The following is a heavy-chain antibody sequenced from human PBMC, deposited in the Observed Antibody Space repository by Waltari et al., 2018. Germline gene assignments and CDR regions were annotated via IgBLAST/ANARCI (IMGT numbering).Heavy chain of an antibody. CDR2: IYHTGSA. D-gene: IGHD3-9*01. CDR3: ARSTVTRYFNF. CDR1: GYSVVNDFY. Sequence: QLLESGPGLVRPSETVSLTCAVSGYSVVNDFYWGWIRRPPGKGLEWIANIYHTGSAYYNPSLKSRATISMDTSKNQFSLHLPSVTAADTAEYFCARSTVTRYFNFWGRGTLVTVSS. V-gene: IGHV4-38-2*01. J-gene: IGHJ4*01.